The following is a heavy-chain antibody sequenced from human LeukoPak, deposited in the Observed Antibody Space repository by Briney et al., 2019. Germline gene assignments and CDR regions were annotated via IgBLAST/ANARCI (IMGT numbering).Heavy chain of an antibody. CDR3: ARQHCSGGSCYSKWDYYYMDV. D-gene: IGHD2-15*01. CDR1: GFIFSSYW. Sequence: GGSLRLSCAASGFIFSSYWMGWVRQAPGKGLEWVANIKQDGSEKYYVDSVKGRFTISRDNAKNSLYLQMNSLRAEDTAVYYCARQHCSGGSCYSKWDYYYMDVWGKGTTVTVSS. CDR2: IKQDGSEK. V-gene: IGHV3-7*01. J-gene: IGHJ6*03.